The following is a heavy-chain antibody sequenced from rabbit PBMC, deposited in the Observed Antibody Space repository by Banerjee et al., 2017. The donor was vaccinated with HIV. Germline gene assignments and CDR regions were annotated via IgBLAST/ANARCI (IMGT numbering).Heavy chain of an antibody. V-gene: IGHV1S47*01. J-gene: IGHJ4*01. CDR1: GFSFSDRDV. CDR2: IDPVFGST. CDR3: ARDGAGSSYFNL. D-gene: IGHD8-1*01. Sequence: QEQLVESGGGLVQPEGSLTLTCKAPGFSFSDRDVMCWVRQAPGKGLEWIGYIDPVFGSTYYANWVNGRFTISSHNAQNTLYLQLNSLTAADTATYFCARDGAGSSYFNLWGPGTLVTVS.